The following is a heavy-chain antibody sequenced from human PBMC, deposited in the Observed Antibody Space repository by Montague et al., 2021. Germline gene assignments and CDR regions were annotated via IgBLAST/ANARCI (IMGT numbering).Heavy chain of an antibody. CDR2: IDHKETV. CDR3: ARGPRGYGSGSRFDP. J-gene: IGHJ5*02. V-gene: IGHV4-34*01. D-gene: IGHD3-10*01. Sequence: SETLSLTCAVYGGTFTGCYWSWIRQSPGKGLEWIGEIDHKETVTLNPSLKSRVIISLDTSKNHFSLNMTSVTAADTATYYCARGPRGYGSGSRFDPWGRGTLIVVSS. CDR1: GGTFTGCY.